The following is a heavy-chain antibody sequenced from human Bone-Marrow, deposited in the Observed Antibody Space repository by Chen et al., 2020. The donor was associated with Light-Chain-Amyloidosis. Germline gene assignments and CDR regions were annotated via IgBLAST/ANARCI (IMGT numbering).Heavy chain of an antibody. V-gene: IGHV3-9*01. CDR1: GFTFNDYA. J-gene: IGHJ6*03. CDR3: VKSLRPSKYLYQYCMDS. D-gene: IGHD2-2*01. Sequence: EVQLVESGGGLVQPGMSLRLSCAASGFTFNDYAMYWVLQGPGKGLEWVSGSSSRSGSIVYEYSVKGRISISRNNAKNYMHLQMNSLRPEDTDLYYCVKSLRPSKYLYQYCMDSWGKETTVIVSS. CDR2: SSSRSGSI.